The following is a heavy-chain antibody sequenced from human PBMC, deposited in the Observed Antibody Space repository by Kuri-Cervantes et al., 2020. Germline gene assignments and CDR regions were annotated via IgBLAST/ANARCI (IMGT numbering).Heavy chain of an antibody. CDR2: INPNSGGT. D-gene: IGHD4-11*01. CDR3: ARVGTVTTTVFDY. V-gene: IGHV1-2*02. J-gene: IGHJ4*02. CDR1: GYTFTSYD. Sequence: ASVKVSCKASGYTFTSYDINWVRQATGQGLEWMGWINPNSGGTNYAQKFQGRVTMTRDTSISTAYMELSRLRSDDTAVYYCARVGTVTTTVFDYWGQGTLVTVSS.